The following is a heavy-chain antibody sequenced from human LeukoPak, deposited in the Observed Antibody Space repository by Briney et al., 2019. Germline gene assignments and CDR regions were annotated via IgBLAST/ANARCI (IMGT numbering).Heavy chain of an antibody. CDR1: GDSVSSNSAA. Sequence: SQTLSLTCAISGDSVSSNSAAWNWIRQSPSRGLEWLGRTYYRSKWYNDYAVSVKSRITINPDTSKNQFSLQLNSVTPEDTAVYYCARTEQVFPTGEPTNDYGDKYYFDYWGQGTLVTVSS. CDR2: TYYRSKWYN. J-gene: IGHJ4*02. D-gene: IGHD4-17*01. V-gene: IGHV6-1*01. CDR3: ARTEQVFPTGEPTNDYGDKYYFDY.